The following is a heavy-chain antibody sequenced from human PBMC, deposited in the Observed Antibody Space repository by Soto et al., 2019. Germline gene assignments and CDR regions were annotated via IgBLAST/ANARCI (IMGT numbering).Heavy chain of an antibody. CDR3: ANSDRGGSGNSNF. CDR1: GFAFNTYA. CDR2: ISGSGDRT. V-gene: IGHV3-23*01. D-gene: IGHD3-10*01. Sequence: EVQLLESGGGLVQPGGSLRLSCAASGFAFNTYAMDWVRQAPGKGLEWVSSISGSGDRTYYADSVKGRFTISRDNSENTLYLEMNSLRAEDTAVYYCANSDRGGSGNSNFWGQGTLVTVPS. J-gene: IGHJ4*02.